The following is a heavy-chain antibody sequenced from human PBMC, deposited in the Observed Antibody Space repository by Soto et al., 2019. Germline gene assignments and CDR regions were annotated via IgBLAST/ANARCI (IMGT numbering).Heavy chain of an antibody. CDR3: ARGQYYDILTGYLDSYYFDY. CDR2: IYYSGST. Sequence: PSETLSLTCAVSGGSISSGGYYWSWIRQHPGKGLEWIGYIYYSGSTYYNPSLKSRVTISVDTSKNQFSLKLSSVTAADTAVYYCARGQYYDILTGYLDSYYFDYWGQGTLVTVSS. J-gene: IGHJ4*02. CDR1: GGSISSGGYY. V-gene: IGHV4-31*11. D-gene: IGHD3-9*01.